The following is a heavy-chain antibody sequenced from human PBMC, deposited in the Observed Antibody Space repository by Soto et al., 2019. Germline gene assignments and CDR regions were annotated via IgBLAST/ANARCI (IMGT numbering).Heavy chain of an antibody. J-gene: IGHJ4*02. CDR1: GGTFSSYA. CDR2: XXPXXGXA. D-gene: IGHD3-9*01. CDR3: ARGGPLRYPTRFDY. V-gene: IGHV1-69*13. Sequence: GASVKVSCKASGGTFSSYAISWVRQAPGQGLEWXGGXXPXXGXAXXXQXXXGRVTITADESTSTASMELSSLRSEDTAVYYCARGGPLRYPTRFDYWGQGTLVTVSS.